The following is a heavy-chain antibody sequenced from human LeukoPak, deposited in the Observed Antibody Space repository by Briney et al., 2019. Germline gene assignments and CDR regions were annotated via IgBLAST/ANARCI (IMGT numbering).Heavy chain of an antibody. CDR1: GGSISSSSYY. CDR2: INYRGNT. V-gene: IGHV4-39*07. CDR3: ARGYDSSGYIYYYYYMDV. D-gene: IGHD3-22*01. J-gene: IGHJ6*03. Sequence: SETLSLTCTVSGGSISSSSYYWGWIRQPPGKGLDWIGIINYRGNTYYNPSLKSRVAISVDTSKNQFSLKLSSVTAADTAVYYCARGYDSSGYIYYYYYMDVWGKGTTVTVSS.